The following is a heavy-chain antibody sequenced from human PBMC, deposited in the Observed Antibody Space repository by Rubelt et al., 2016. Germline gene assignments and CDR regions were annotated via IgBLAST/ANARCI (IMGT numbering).Heavy chain of an antibody. D-gene: IGHD6-13*01. V-gene: IGHV1-69*01. CDR2: IIPIFGTA. Sequence: QVQLVQSGAEVKKPGSSVKVSCKASGGTFRSYAISWVRQAPGQGLEWMGGIIPIFGTATYAQKFQARGTIIADESTSTSYMGMSSLRSEDTAGYYCARRQQLGPFDYWGQGTLVTVSS. CDR1: GGTFRSYA. J-gene: IGHJ4*02. CDR3: ARRQQLGPFDY.